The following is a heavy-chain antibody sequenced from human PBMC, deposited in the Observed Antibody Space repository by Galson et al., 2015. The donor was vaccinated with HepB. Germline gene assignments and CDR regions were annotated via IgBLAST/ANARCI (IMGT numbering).Heavy chain of an antibody. D-gene: IGHD5-24*01. V-gene: IGHV3-23*01. Sequence: LRLSCAASGFTFSSYAMNWVRQAPGKGLEWVSAISGSGGSTSYTYSVRGRFTMSRDNSKNTLYLQMNSLRAEDTATYYCARDWIRDGASYYFDYWGQGTLVTVSS. CDR1: GFTFSSYA. CDR3: ARDWIRDGASYYFDY. CDR2: ISGSGGST. J-gene: IGHJ4*02.